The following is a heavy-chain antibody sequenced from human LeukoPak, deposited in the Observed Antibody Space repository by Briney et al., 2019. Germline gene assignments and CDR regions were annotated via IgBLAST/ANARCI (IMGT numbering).Heavy chain of an antibody. CDR2: LYASGTT. CDR3: AAKGNGYTGIYVFAH. D-gene: IGHD1-26*01. V-gene: IGHV3-66*01. CDR1: GFGVSVNY. J-gene: IGHJ4*02. Sequence: PGGSLRLSCAASGFGVSVNYMSWVRQAPGKGLEGVSVLYASGTTKYADSVKGRFTISRDTSDNTLNLQMNGLGAEDSAVYYCAAKGNGYTGIYVFAHWGQGTLVTVSS.